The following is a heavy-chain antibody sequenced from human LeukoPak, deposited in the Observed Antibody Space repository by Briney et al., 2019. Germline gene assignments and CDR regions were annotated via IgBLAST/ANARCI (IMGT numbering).Heavy chain of an antibody. Sequence: SETLSLTWTVSGGSISSYYWSWIRQPPGKGLEWIGFIYYSGSTNYNHSLKSRVIISVDTSKNHFSLMLSSVTAADTAVYYCARGNIAVAGTLEYWGQGTLVTVSS. V-gene: IGHV4-59*01. CDR3: ARGNIAVAGTLEY. CDR1: GGSISSYY. J-gene: IGHJ4*02. D-gene: IGHD6-13*01. CDR2: IYYSGST.